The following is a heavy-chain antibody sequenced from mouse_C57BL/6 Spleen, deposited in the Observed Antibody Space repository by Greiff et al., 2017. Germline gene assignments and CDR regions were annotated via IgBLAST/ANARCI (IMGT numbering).Heavy chain of an antibody. Sequence: EVNVVESGEGLVKPGGSLKLSCAASGFTFSSYAMSWVRQTPEKRLEWVAYISSGGDYIYYADTVKGRFTISRDNARNTLYLQMSSLKSEDTAMYYCTREGPTYGSPYWYFDVWGTGTTVTVSS. J-gene: IGHJ1*03. CDR3: TREGPTYGSPYWYFDV. CDR2: ISSGGDYI. CDR1: GFTFSSYA. V-gene: IGHV5-9-1*02. D-gene: IGHD1-1*01.